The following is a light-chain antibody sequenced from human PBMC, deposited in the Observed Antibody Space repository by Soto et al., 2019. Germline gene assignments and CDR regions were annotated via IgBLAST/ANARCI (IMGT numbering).Light chain of an antibody. CDR1: STDVGSYDL. V-gene: IGLV2-23*01. CDR3: CSYARGRIWV. Sequence: QSALTQPACVSGSPGQSINISCTGTSTDVGSYDLVSWYQLHPGKAPKLVIYEANKRPSGISNRFSVSKSGNTASLTISGLQAEDEAHYYCCSYARGRIWVFGGGTKLTVL. J-gene: IGLJ3*02. CDR2: EAN.